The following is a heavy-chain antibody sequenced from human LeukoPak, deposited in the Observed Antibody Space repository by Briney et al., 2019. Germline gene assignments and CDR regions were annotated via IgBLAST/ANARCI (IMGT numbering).Heavy chain of an antibody. D-gene: IGHD2-15*01. V-gene: IGHV4-59*08. CDR1: GGSISPYY. Sequence: SETLSLTCTVSGGSISPYYWSWIRQPPGKGLEWVAYIYYSGSTNYNPSLKSRVTISVDTSKNQFSLKLSSVTAADTAVYYCARHGYCSGGSCYWDYWGQGTLVTVSS. CDR2: IYYSGST. CDR3: ARHGYCSGGSCYWDY. J-gene: IGHJ4*02.